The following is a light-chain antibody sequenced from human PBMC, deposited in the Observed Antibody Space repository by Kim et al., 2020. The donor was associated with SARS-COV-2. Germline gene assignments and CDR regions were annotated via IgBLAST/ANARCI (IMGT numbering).Light chain of an antibody. CDR3: SSYTTSRTL. V-gene: IGLV2-14*03. J-gene: IGLJ2*01. CDR2: DVT. CDR1: SSHVRGS. Sequence: SPGQSIAISRTGVSSHVRGSVSWYQQHPGTAPKLMIYDVTTRPSGVSDLFSAAKSGDAASLTISGLQVDDEADYYCSSYTTSRTLFGGGTQLTVL.